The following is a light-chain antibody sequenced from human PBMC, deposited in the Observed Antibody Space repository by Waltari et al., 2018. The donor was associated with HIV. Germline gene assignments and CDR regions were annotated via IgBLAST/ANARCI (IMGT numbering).Light chain of an antibody. CDR1: SGSIASNS. CDR2: ENN. CDR3: QSYSSNNHGVV. J-gene: IGLJ2*01. Sequence: NFLLTQPHSVSESPGRTVTISRTRNSGSIASNSVPWYQQRPGSNPTIVISENNQRPSGVPDRFSGSLDRSSNSASLTISGLQTGDEADYYCQSYSSNNHGVVFGGGTKLTVL. V-gene: IGLV6-57*01.